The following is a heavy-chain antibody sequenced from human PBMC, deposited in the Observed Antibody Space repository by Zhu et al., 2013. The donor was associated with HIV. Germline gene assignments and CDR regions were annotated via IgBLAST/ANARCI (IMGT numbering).Heavy chain of an antibody. CDR1: GGSFSSYA. CDR3: ARDREQWLQRGNWFDP. CDR2: IIPIFGIP. Sequence: QVQLVQSGAEVKKPGSSVKVSCRASGGSFSSYAISWVRQAPGQGLEWMGWIIPIFGIPNYAQKFQGRVTITADESTSTAYMELSSLRSEDTAVYYCARDREQWLQRGNWFDPWGQGTLVTVSS. V-gene: IGHV1-69*12. J-gene: IGHJ5*02. D-gene: IGHD6-19*01.